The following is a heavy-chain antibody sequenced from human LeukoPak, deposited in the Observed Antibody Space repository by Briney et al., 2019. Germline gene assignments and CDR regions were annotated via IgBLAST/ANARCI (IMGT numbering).Heavy chain of an antibody. D-gene: IGHD6-19*01. Sequence: SQTLSLTCTVSGGSISSGGYFWSWIRQHPGKGLEWIGYIYYSGSTYYNPSLKGRVTISVDTSKNQFSLRLSSVTAADTAVYYCARLDSSGWYGYYYGMDVWGQGTTVTVSS. CDR1: GGSISSGGYF. J-gene: IGHJ6*02. CDR2: IYYSGST. V-gene: IGHV4-31*03. CDR3: ARLDSSGWYGYYYGMDV.